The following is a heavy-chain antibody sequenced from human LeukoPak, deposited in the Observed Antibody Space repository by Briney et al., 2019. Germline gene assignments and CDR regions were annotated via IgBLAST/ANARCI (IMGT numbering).Heavy chain of an antibody. CDR3: ATVLRYFDWLPLGAFDI. CDR1: GFTFSSYW. CDR2: IKQDGSEK. D-gene: IGHD3-9*01. J-gene: IGHJ3*02. V-gene: IGHV3-7*01. Sequence: GGSLRLSCAASGFTFSSYWMSWVRQAPGKGLEWVANIKQDGSEKYYVDSVKGRFTISRDNAKNSLYLQMNSLRAEDTAVYYCATVLRYFDWLPLGAFDIWGQGTMVTVSS.